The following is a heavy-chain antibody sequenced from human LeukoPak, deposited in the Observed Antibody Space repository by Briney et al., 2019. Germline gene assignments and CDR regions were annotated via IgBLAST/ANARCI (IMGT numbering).Heavy chain of an antibody. CDR2: IYPSGNI. Sequence: PGGSLRLSCAASGFTFSNNYLSWVRQAPGKGLEWVSLIYPSGNIYYTESVKGRFTISRDNSKNTVYLQLNTLRAEDTAVYYCAKAEGYDILTGLDYWGQGTLVTVSS. V-gene: IGHV3-53*01. CDR1: GFTFSNNY. D-gene: IGHD3-9*01. CDR3: AKAEGYDILTGLDY. J-gene: IGHJ4*02.